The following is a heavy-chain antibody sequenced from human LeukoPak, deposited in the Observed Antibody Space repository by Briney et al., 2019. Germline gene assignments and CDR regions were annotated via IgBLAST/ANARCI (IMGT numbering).Heavy chain of an antibody. CDR3: AKDGPVSMVAPIDY. CDR1: GFTFSSYA. J-gene: IGHJ4*02. D-gene: IGHD3-3*02. Sequence: GGSLRLSCAASGFTFSSYAMSWVRQAPGKGLEWVSAISGSGGSTYYADSVRGRFTISRENTKKTLYLQMNSLRAEDTAVYYCAKDGPVSMVAPIDYWGQGTLVTVSS. V-gene: IGHV3-23*01. CDR2: ISGSGGST.